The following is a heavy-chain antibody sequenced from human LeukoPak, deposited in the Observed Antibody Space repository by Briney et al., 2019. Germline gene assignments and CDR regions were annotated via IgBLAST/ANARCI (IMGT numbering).Heavy chain of an antibody. Sequence: GGSLRLSCAASGFTFSSYAMHWVRQAPGKGLEWVAVISYDGSNKYYADSVKGRFTISRDNSKNTLYLQMNSLRAEDTAVYYCARPILKSSGVGSYRYTAFDYWGQGTLVTVSS. J-gene: IGHJ4*02. CDR2: ISYDGSNK. D-gene: IGHD3-16*02. CDR3: ARPILKSSGVGSYRYTAFDY. CDR1: GFTFSSYA. V-gene: IGHV3-30-3*01.